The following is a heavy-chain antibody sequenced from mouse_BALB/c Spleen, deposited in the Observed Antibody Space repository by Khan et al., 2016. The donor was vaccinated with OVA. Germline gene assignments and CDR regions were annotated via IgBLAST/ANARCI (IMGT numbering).Heavy chain of an antibody. D-gene: IGHD2-14*01. CDR2: IYPSNGYT. J-gene: IGHJ3*01. Sequence: QVQLKQSGAELARPWASVKMSCTASGYTFTSYTIHWIKLRPGQGLEWIGFIYPSNGYTNYTQMFSDLATLTADNSSTTFYMQLSSLTSDDSAVYNCVRDGAYHRNDGWFAYWGQGTLVTVSA. V-gene: IGHV1-4*01. CDR1: GYTFTSYT. CDR3: VRDGAYHRNDGWFAY.